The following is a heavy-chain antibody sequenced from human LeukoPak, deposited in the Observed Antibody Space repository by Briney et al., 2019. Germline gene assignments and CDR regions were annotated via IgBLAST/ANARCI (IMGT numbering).Heavy chain of an antibody. D-gene: IGHD2-15*01. J-gene: IGHJ4*02. V-gene: IGHV3-21*01. CDR2: ISSSSSYI. CDR3: ARTIEEYCSGGSCYHYYFDY. Sequence: GGSLRLSCAASGFTFSSYSMNWVRQAPGEGLEWVSSISSSSSYIYYADSVKGRFTISRDNAKNSLYLQMNSLRAEDTAVYYCARTIEEYCSGGSCYHYYFDYWGQGTLVTVSS. CDR1: GFTFSSYS.